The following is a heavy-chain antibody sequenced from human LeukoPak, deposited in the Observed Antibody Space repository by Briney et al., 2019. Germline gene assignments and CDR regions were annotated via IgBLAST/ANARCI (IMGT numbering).Heavy chain of an antibody. CDR3: ARDRSYYGSGTPYYYGMDV. Sequence: GGSPRLSCAASGFTFSSYSMNWVRQAPGKGLEWVSSISSSSSYIYYADSVKGRFTISRDNAKNSLYLQMNSLRAEDTAVYYCARDRSYYGSGTPYYYGMDVWGQGTTVTVSS. V-gene: IGHV3-21*01. CDR2: ISSSSSYI. J-gene: IGHJ6*02. D-gene: IGHD3-10*01. CDR1: GFTFSSYS.